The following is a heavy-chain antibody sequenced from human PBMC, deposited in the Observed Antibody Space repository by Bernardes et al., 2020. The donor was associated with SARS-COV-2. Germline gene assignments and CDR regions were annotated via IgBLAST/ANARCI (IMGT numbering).Heavy chain of an antibody. J-gene: IGHJ4*02. CDR3: HTYYDILTGSTGTFDY. CDR2: IYYSGST. CDR1: GGSISSSSYY. Sequence: SETLSLTCTVSGGSISSSSYYWGWIRQPPGKGLEWIGSIYYSGSTYYNPSLKSRVTISVDTSKNQFSLKLSSVTAADTAVYYCHTYYDILTGSTGTFDYWGQGTLVTVSS. V-gene: IGHV4-39*01. D-gene: IGHD3-9*01.